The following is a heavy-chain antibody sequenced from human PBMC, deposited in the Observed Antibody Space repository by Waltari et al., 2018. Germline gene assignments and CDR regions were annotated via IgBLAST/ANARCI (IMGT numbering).Heavy chain of an antibody. CDR3: AIPTYDILTEGAFDI. V-gene: IGHV1-69-2*01. J-gene: IGHJ3*02. CDR1: GYTFTDYY. Sequence: EVQLVQSGAEVKKPGATVKISCKASGYTFTDYYLHWVQQAPGKGLEWMGRVDPEDGETIYAENFQGRVTITADTSTDTAYMELSSLGSEDTAVYYCAIPTYDILTEGAFDIWGQGTMVTVSS. D-gene: IGHD3-9*01. CDR2: VDPEDGET.